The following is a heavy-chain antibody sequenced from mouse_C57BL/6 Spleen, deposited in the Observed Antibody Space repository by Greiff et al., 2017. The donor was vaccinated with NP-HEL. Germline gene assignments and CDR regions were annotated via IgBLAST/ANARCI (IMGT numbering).Heavy chain of an antibody. Sequence: EVQRVESGGGLVKPGGSLKLSCAASGFTFSDYGMHWVRQAPEKGLEWVAYISSGSSTIYYADTVKGRFTISRDNAKNTLFLQMTSLRSEDTSMYYWARYYGSSCYWYFDVWGTGTTVTVSS. D-gene: IGHD1-1*01. CDR3: ARYYGSSCYWYFDV. J-gene: IGHJ1*03. CDR1: GFTFSDYG. CDR2: ISSGSSTI. V-gene: IGHV5-17*01.